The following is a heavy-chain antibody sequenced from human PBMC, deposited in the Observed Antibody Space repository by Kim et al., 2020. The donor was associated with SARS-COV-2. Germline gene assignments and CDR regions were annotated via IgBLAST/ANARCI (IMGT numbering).Heavy chain of an antibody. D-gene: IGHD1-26*01. J-gene: IGHJ4*02. Sequence: GGSLRLSCAASGYTFSSCAMTWVRQAPGKGLEWVAAVSASGLRTYYADSLKGRFTISRDNSKYTVNLQMNSLRPEDSAVYYCAKGQSGTRQERYSDYWGQGILVTVSS. CDR1: GYTFSSCA. CDR2: VSASGLRT. CDR3: AKGQSGTRQERYSDY. V-gene: IGHV3-23*01.